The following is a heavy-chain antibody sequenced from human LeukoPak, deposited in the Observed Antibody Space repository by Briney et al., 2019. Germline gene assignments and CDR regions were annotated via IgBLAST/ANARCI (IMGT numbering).Heavy chain of an antibody. CDR1: DDXMTGYY. CDR2: IFHSGDT. D-gene: IGHD2-15*01. Sequence: PSETLSLTCTVSDDXMTGYYWSWIRQPPGKGLERVAYIFHSGDTNYNPSLRSRITISIDTSKNQFSLKLRSVTAADTAVYYCARQPYRSGAYYFDYWGQGTLITVSS. J-gene: IGHJ4*02. V-gene: IGHV4-59*08. CDR3: ARQPYRSGAYYFDY.